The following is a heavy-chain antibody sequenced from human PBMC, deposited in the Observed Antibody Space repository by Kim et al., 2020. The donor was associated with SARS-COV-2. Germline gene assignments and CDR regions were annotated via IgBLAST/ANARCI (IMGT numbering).Heavy chain of an antibody. J-gene: IGHJ5*02. D-gene: IGHD2-2*01. CDR1: GYTLTELS. Sequence: ASVKVSCKVSGYTLTELSMHWVRQAPGKGLEWMGGFDPEDGETIYAQKFQGRVTMTEDTSTDTAYMELSSLRSEDTAVYYCATVVQYCSSTSCKVEWFDPWGQGTLVTVSS. CDR2: FDPEDGET. V-gene: IGHV1-24*01. CDR3: ATVVQYCSSTSCKVEWFDP.